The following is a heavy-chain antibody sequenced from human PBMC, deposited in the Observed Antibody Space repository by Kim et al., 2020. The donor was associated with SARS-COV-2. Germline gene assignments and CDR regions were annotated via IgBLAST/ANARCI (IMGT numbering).Heavy chain of an antibody. CDR1: GGSISGYY. Sequence: WETLSLTCTASGGSISGYYWSWIRQPAGKGLEWIGRIYISGATNHNASPKSRLTMSSGAYKNEFSLTRNSVTAADTARYYCVRDGQYSRPCPDFYAYYG. D-gene: IGHD3-22*01. CDR3: VRDGQYSRPCPDFYAYYG. J-gene: IGHJ6*01. V-gene: IGHV4-4*07. CDR2: IYISGAT.